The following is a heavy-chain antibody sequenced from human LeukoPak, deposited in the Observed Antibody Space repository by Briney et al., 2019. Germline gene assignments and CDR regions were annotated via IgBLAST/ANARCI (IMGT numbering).Heavy chain of an antibody. CDR2: IWYDGSNK. V-gene: IGHV3-33*01. J-gene: IGHJ4*02. CDR3: ARDFTLYGSFSWFDY. Sequence: AGGSLRLSCAASGFTFSTYGMHWARQAPGKGLEWVAVIWYDGSNKYYADSVKGRFTISRDNSKNTLYLQMNSLRAEDTAMYYCARDFTLYGSFSWFDYWGQGTLVTVSS. CDR1: GFTFSTYG. D-gene: IGHD6-6*01.